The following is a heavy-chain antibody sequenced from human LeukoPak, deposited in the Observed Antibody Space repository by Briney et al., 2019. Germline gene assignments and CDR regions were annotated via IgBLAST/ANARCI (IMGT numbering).Heavy chain of an antibody. CDR1: GYTFTGYY. Sequence: ASVKVSCKASGYTFTGYYMHWVRQAPGQGLEWMGWIDPNSGGTNYAQKFQGRVTMTRDTSINTAYMELSRLRSDDTAVYYCARGGDSSGWSDYWGQGTLVTVSS. J-gene: IGHJ4*02. D-gene: IGHD3-22*01. CDR3: ARGGDSSGWSDY. V-gene: IGHV1-2*02. CDR2: IDPNSGGT.